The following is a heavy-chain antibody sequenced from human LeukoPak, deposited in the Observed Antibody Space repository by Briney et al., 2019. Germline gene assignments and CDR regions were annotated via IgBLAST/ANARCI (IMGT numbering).Heavy chain of an antibody. CDR3: ARDGRSSCYDY. J-gene: IGHJ4*02. CDR2: INPSGGST. CDR1: GYTFTSYY. Sequence: ASVNVSCKASGYTFTSYYMHWVRQAPGQGLEWMGIINPSGGSTSYARKFQGRVTMTRDTSTSTVYMELSSLRSEDTAVYYCARDGRSSCYDYWGQGTLVTVSS. V-gene: IGHV1-46*01. D-gene: IGHD6-13*01.